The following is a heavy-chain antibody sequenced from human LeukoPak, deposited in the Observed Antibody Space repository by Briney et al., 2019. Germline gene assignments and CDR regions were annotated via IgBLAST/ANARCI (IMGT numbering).Heavy chain of an antibody. CDR3: AKDRWGSGGSGGGDY. CDR2: ISNGGGST. Sequence: GGSLRLSCAASGFTFSSYAMTWVRQAPGKGLEWVSTISNGGGSTYYADSVKGRFTISRDNSKNTVYLQMSSLRAEDTAVYYCAKDRWGSGGSGGGDYWGQGTLVTVSS. J-gene: IGHJ4*02. CDR1: GFTFSSYA. V-gene: IGHV3-23*01. D-gene: IGHD2-15*01.